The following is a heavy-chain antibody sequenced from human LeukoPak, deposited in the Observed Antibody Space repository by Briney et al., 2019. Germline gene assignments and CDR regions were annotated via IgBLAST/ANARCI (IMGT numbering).Heavy chain of an antibody. Sequence: GGSLRLSCVASGFTFSSYWMSWVRQAPGKGLEWVANIKEDGSEKYYVDSVKGRFTISRDNAKNSLYLQMNSLRAEDTAVYYCARGPGDYWGQGTLVTVSS. CDR3: ARGPGDY. V-gene: IGHV3-7*01. D-gene: IGHD3-10*01. CDR1: GFTFSSYW. CDR2: IKEDGSEK. J-gene: IGHJ4*02.